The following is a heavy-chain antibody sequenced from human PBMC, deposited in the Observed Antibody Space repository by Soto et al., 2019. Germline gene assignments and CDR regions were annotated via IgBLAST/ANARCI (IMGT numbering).Heavy chain of an antibody. D-gene: IGHD6-13*01. CDR1: GYSFSGYA. CDR2: INPGNGNT. Sequence: VQLVQSGAEVKKPGASVKVSCKASGYSFSGYAMHWVRQAPGQRLEWMGLINPGNGNTKYSQEFQGRVTITRHTSATTAYMELSSLSSDDTAVYYCAAPSGYTSSWTVDYWGQGTLVTVSS. CDR3: AAPSGYTSSWTVDY. J-gene: IGHJ4*02. V-gene: IGHV1-3*01.